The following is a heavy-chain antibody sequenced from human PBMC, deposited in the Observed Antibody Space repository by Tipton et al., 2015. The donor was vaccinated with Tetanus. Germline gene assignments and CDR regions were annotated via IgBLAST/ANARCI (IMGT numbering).Heavy chain of an antibody. D-gene: IGHD2-21*01. CDR1: GGSTHDFY. CDR2: IYGGGGT. CDR3: ARLTGHSMDVVDYYYSGMDV. J-gene: IGHJ6*02. V-gene: IGHV4-4*07. Sequence: TLSLTCTVSGGSTHDFYWSWIRQSAGKGLEWIGRIYGGGGTNYNPSLKSRVTRSLDPSNNQFSLELTSVTAADTAVYYCARLTGHSMDVVDYYYSGMDVWGQGTKVTVSS.